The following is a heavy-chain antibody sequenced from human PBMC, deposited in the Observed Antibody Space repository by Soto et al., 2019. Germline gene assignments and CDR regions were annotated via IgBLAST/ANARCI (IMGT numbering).Heavy chain of an antibody. Sequence: PGGSLRPSCAPAGFTFSSYAMTWVRQAPGKRMEWVSGISGSGGTTSYTDSVKGRFTISRDNSKKTLFLEMKSLGVEDTAVYFCARDVWETTSRYYGLDLWGLGTTVTVS. CDR1: GFTFSSYA. CDR3: ARDVWETTSRYYGLDL. D-gene: IGHD1-26*01. CDR2: ISGSGGTT. J-gene: IGHJ6*02. V-gene: IGHV3-23*01.